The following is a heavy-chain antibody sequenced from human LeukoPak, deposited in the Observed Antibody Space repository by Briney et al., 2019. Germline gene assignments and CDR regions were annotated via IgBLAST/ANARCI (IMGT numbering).Heavy chain of an antibody. D-gene: IGHD6-19*01. Sequence: ASVKVSCKASGYTFTSYYMHWVRQAPGQGLEWMGWISAYNGHTNYAQKLQGRVTMTTDTSTSTAYMELRSLGTDDTAVYYCARLSVAGTFVDYWGQGTLVTVSS. CDR2: ISAYNGHT. CDR1: GYTFTSYY. CDR3: ARLSVAGTFVDY. J-gene: IGHJ4*02. V-gene: IGHV1-18*04.